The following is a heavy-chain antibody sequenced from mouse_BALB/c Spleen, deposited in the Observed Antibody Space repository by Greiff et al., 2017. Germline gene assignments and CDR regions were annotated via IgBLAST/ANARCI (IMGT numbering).Heavy chain of an antibody. CDR2: IYPGNVNT. Sequence: VQLQQSGPELVKPGASVRISCKASGYTFTSYYIHWVKQRPGQGLEWIGWIYPGNVNTKYNEKFKGKATLTADKSSSTAYMQLSSLTSEDSAVYFCARGPYDGAMDYWGQGTSVTVSS. D-gene: IGHD2-14*01. CDR1: GYTFTSYY. CDR3: ARGPYDGAMDY. J-gene: IGHJ4*01. V-gene: IGHV1S56*01.